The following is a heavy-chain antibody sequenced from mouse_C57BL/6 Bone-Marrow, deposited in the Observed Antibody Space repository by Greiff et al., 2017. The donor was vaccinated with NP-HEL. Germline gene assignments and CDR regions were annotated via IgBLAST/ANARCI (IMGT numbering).Heavy chain of an antibody. Sequence: EVQRVESGGGLVQPGGSLKLSCAASGFTFSDYYMYWVRQTPEKRLEWVAYISNGGGSTYYPDTVKGRCTISRDNAKNTLYLQMSRLKSEDTAMYYCARGSGSSPYWYFDVWGTGTTVTVSS. J-gene: IGHJ1*03. CDR3: ARGSGSSPYWYFDV. CDR1: GFTFSDYY. D-gene: IGHD1-1*01. CDR2: ISNGGGST. V-gene: IGHV5-12*01.